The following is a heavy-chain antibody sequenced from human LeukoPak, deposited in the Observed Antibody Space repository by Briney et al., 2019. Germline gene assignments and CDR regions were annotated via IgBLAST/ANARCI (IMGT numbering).Heavy chain of an antibody. CDR1: GYTFTSYY. V-gene: IGHV1-24*01. J-gene: IGHJ4*02. Sequence: GASVKVSCKASGYTFTSYYMHWVRQAPGKGLEWMGGFDPEDGETIYAQKFQGGVTMTEDTSTDTAYMELSSLRSEDTAVYYCASSRMATNFDYWGQGTLVTVSS. D-gene: IGHD5-24*01. CDR3: ASSRMATNFDY. CDR2: FDPEDGET.